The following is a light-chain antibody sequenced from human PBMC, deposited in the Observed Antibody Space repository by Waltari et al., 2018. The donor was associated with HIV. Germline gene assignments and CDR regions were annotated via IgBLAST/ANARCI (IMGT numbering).Light chain of an antibody. Sequence: QSALTQPHSVSGSPGQSLTIPCTGTSSYVDPFVSWYQQHPGKAPKVIIYDVNKRPSGVPDRFSGSKSGNTAFLTISGLQAEDEADYHCCSHAGNFIFAFGSGTKVTVL. CDR1: SSYVDPF. CDR3: CSHAGNFIFA. CDR2: DVN. V-gene: IGLV2-11*01. J-gene: IGLJ1*01.